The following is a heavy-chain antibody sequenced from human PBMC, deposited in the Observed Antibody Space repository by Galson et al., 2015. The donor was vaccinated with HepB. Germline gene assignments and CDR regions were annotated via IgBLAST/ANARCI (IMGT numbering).Heavy chain of an antibody. CDR1: GFTFSSYA. J-gene: IGHJ6*02. CDR2: ISGSGGST. V-gene: IGHV3-23*01. Sequence: SLRLSCAASGFTFSSYAMSWVRQAPGKGLEWGSAISGSGGSTYYADSVKGRFTISRDNSKNTLYLQMNSMRAEDTAVYYCAKDTVVPFPRGMDVWGQGTTVTVSS. CDR3: AKDTVVPFPRGMDV. D-gene: IGHD2-2*01.